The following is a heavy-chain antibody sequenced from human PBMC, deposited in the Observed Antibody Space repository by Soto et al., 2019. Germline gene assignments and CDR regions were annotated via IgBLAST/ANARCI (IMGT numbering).Heavy chain of an antibody. Sequence: EVQLVESGGGLVQPGGSLRLSCAVSGFTFSSFWMHWVRQAPGEGLVWVSRINTDGSSTSYADSVKGRFTISRDNAKNTLYLQTNSLRVEDTAMYYCAKRGVDTFGLSYWGQGNLVTVSS. CDR3: AKRGVDTFGLSY. V-gene: IGHV3-74*01. CDR2: INTDGSST. D-gene: IGHD3-10*01. CDR1: GFTFSSFW. J-gene: IGHJ4*02.